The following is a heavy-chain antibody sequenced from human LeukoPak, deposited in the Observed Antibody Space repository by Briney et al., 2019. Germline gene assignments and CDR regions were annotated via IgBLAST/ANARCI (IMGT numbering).Heavy chain of an antibody. CDR1: GDSISSYY. J-gene: IGHJ4*02. Sequence: SETLSLTCTVSGDSISSYYWSWLRQPPGKGLEWVGYIYYSGRTNYSPSLKSRVTISVDTSKNQFSLKLSSVTAADAAVYYCAREEYSSGWLFDYWGQGTLVTVSS. V-gene: IGHV4-59*12. CDR3: AREEYSSGWLFDY. CDR2: IYYSGRT. D-gene: IGHD6-19*01.